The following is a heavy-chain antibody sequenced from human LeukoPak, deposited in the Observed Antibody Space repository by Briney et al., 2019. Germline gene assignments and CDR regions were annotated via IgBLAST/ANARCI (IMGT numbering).Heavy chain of an antibody. Sequence: GGSLRLSCAASGFTFSSYGMHWVRQAPGKGLEWVAFIRYDGSNKYYADSVKGRFTISRDNSKNTLYLQMNSLRAEDTAVYYCAKDRVWGSQYFDYWGQGTLVTVSS. J-gene: IGHJ4*02. V-gene: IGHV3-30*02. CDR1: GFTFSSYG. CDR2: IRYDGSNK. D-gene: IGHD3-16*01. CDR3: AKDRVWGSQYFDY.